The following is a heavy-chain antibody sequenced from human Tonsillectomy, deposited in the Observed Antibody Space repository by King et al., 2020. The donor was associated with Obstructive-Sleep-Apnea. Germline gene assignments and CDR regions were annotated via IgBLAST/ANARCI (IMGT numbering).Heavy chain of an antibody. Sequence: QLQESGPGLVKPSQTLSLTCTVSGGSISSVGYYWIWIRQHPGKGLEWSGYIYYSGSTYYNPSLKSRVTISVDTSKNQFSLKLRSVTAADTAVYYCARGAMTLGAFDIWGQGTMVTVSS. CDR1: GGSISSVGYY. CDR2: IYYSGST. V-gene: IGHV4-31*03. J-gene: IGHJ3*02. CDR3: ARGAMTLGAFDI. D-gene: IGHD2-2*01.